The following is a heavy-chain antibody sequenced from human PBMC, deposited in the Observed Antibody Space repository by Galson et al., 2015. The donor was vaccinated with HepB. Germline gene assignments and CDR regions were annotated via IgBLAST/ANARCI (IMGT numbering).Heavy chain of an antibody. CDR3: ARACDLDS. J-gene: IGHJ4*02. V-gene: IGHV3-48*01. CDR2: ISSSSSII. Sequence: SLRLSCAASGFRFYSYSMNWVRQTPGKGLEWVSYISSSSSIIKYADSVKDRFTISRDNAKNSLYLQMYSLRAEDTAVYYCARACDLDSWGQGILVTVSS. CDR1: GFRFYSYS.